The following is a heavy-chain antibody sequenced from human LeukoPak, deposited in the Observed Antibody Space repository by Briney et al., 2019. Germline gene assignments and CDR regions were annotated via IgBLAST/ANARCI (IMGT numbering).Heavy chain of an antibody. D-gene: IGHD6-6*01. V-gene: IGHV4-34*01. CDR3: ARHRGSSSEFDP. CDR2: IYYDGRT. CDR1: GGSFSGYY. Sequence: SSETLSLTCAVYGGSFSGYYWSWIRQPPGKGLERIGHIYYDGRTYYNPSLKSRVTMSVDTSKNQFSLKLSSVTAADTAVYYCARHRGSSSEFDPWGLGTLVTISS. J-gene: IGHJ5*02.